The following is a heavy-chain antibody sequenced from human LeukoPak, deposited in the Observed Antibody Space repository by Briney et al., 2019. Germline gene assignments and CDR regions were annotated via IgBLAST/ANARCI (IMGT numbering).Heavy chain of an antibody. Sequence: GGSLRLSCAASGFTFSSYSMNWVRQAPGKGLEWVSSISSSSSYIYYADSVKGRFTISRDNAKNSLYLQMNSLRGEDTAVYYCARGGSGVVPAKPTDYWGQGTLVTVSS. J-gene: IGHJ4*02. V-gene: IGHV3-21*01. CDR2: ISSSSSYI. CDR3: ARGGSGVVPAKPTDY. D-gene: IGHD3-3*01. CDR1: GFTFSSYS.